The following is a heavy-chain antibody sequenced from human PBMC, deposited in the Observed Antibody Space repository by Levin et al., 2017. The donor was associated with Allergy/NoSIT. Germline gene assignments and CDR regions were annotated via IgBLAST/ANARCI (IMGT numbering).Heavy chain of an antibody. CDR2: ISGSGGST. CDR1: GFTFSSYA. V-gene: IGHV3-23*01. J-gene: IGHJ4*02. Sequence: GGSLKISCAASGFTFSSYAMSWVRQAPGKGLEWVSAISGSGGSTYYADSVKGRFTISRDNSKNTLYLQMNSLRAEDTAVYYCAKDPGILPKYYFDYWGQGTLVTVSS. CDR3: AKDPGILPKYYFDY. D-gene: IGHD3-9*01.